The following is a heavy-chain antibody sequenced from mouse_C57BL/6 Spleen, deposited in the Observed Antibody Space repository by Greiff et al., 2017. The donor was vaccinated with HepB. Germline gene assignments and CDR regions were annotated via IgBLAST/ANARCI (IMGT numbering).Heavy chain of an antibody. CDR2: IDPSDSYT. CDR1: GYTFTSYW. V-gene: IGHV1-50*01. J-gene: IGHJ2*01. D-gene: IGHD1-1*01. CDR3: ARDYGSSFDY. Sequence: QVQLQQPGAELVKPGASVKLSCKASGYTFTSYWMQWVKQRPGQGLEWIGEIDPSDSYTNYNQKFKGKATLTVDTSSSTAYMQLSSLTSEDSAVYYCARDYGSSFDYWGQGTTLTVSS.